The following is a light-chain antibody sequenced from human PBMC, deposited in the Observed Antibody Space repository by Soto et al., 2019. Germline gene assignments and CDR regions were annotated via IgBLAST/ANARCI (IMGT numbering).Light chain of an antibody. V-gene: IGKV3-20*01. Sequence: EIVLTQSPGALSLSPGERATLSCRASQTVTTHYLAWYQQKPGQAPRLLIYTTSNRATGVPDRFSGSGSGTDFTLTINSLDPEDSAVYYWQQYGSSPLTFGGGTKVEI. CDR2: TTS. J-gene: IGKJ4*01. CDR1: QTVTTHY. CDR3: QQYGSSPLT.